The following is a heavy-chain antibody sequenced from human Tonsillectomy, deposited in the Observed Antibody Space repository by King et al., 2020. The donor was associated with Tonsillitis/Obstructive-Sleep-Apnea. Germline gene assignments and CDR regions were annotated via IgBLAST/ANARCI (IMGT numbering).Heavy chain of an antibody. V-gene: IGHV3-30*01. J-gene: IGHJ6*03. CDR2: ISYDGSNK. CDR3: ARGHHDYGSGSANYYYYYMDV. D-gene: IGHD3-10*01. Sequence: VQLVESGGGVVQPGRSLRLSCAASGFTFSSYAMHWVRQAPGKGLEWVAVISYDGSNKYYEDSVKGRFTISRDNSKNTLYLQMNSLRAEDTAVYYCARGHHDYGSGSANYYYYYMDVWGKGTTVTVSS. CDR1: GFTFSSYA.